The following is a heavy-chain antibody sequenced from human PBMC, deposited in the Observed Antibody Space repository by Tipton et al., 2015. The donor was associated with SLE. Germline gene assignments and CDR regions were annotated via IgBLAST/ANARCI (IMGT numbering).Heavy chain of an antibody. D-gene: IGHD2-2*01. CDR1: GGSISRYS. J-gene: IGHJ4*02. CDR2: IYYSGST. V-gene: IGHV4-59*12. CDR3: ARGPRSMGGSTRVDT. Sequence: TLSLTCTVSGGSISRYSWGWIRQPPGKGLEWIGYIYYSGSTNYNPSLKSRVTISVDTSKNQLSLRVSSVTAADTAVYYCARGPRSMGGSTRVDTWGQGTLVTVSS.